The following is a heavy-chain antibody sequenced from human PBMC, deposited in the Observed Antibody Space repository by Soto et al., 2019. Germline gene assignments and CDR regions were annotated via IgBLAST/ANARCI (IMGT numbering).Heavy chain of an antibody. J-gene: IGHJ4*02. V-gene: IGHV4-31*03. Sequence: SETLSLTCTVSGGSITTGGSYWSWIRHHPGKGLEWIGNIYHSGNTYYNPSLKSRLTISVDTSKNHFSLMVDSVTAADTAVYYCARARFQVLYGKPYFDSWGQGTLVTVSS. CDR2: IYHSGNT. CDR3: ARARFQVLYGKPYFDS. D-gene: IGHD2-2*02. CDR1: GGSITTGGSY.